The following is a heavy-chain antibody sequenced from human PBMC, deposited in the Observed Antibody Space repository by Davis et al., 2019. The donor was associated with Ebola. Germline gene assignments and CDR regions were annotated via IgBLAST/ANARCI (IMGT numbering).Heavy chain of an antibody. J-gene: IGHJ3*02. Sequence: MPSETLSLTCAVYGGSFSGYYWSWIRQPPGKGLEWIGEINHSGSTNYNPSLKSRVTISVDTSKNQFSLKLSSVTAADTAVYYCAREIPYTMIVLFDAFDIWGQGTMVTVSS. CDR1: GGSFSGYY. D-gene: IGHD3-22*01. V-gene: IGHV4-34*01. CDR3: AREIPYTMIVLFDAFDI. CDR2: INHSGST.